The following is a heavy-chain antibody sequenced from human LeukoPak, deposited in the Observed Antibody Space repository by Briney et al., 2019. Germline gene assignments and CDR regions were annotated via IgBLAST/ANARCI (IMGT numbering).Heavy chain of an antibody. CDR3: AAPDYDSSGYYED. V-gene: IGHV1-2*02. D-gene: IGHD3-22*01. CDR1: GYTFTGYY. J-gene: IGHJ4*02. Sequence: GASVKVSCKASGYTFTGYYIHWVRQAPGQGLEWMGWINPNSGGTNYAQKFQGRVTMTRDASISTAYMELSRLRSDDTAVYYCAAPDYDSSGYYEDWGQGTLVTVSS. CDR2: INPNSGGT.